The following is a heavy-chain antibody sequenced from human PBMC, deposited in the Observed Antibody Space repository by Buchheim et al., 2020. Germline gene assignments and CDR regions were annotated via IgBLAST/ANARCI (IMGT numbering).Heavy chain of an antibody. CDR1: GFTFSTYN. J-gene: IGHJ6*02. Sequence: EVQLVESGGGLVQPGGSLRLSCAASGFTFSTYNMNWVRQAPGKGLEWVSYITTSSSTIYYADSVKGRFTISRDNDKNLLYLQMNSLRAEDTAVYYCARIHDYYYGMDVWGQGTT. V-gene: IGHV3-48*01. CDR2: ITTSSSTI. CDR3: ARIHDYYYGMDV.